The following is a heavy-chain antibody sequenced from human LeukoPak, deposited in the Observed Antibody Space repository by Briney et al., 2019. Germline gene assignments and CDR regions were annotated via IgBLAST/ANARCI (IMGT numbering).Heavy chain of an antibody. V-gene: IGHV1-8*01. D-gene: IGHD4-23*01. J-gene: IGHJ5*02. CDR1: GYTFTSYD. CDR2: ISPNSDNT. CDR3: ARDYGGSSGWFDP. Sequence: GASVKVSCKASGYTFTSYDINWVRQATGQGLEWVGWISPNSDNTGYAQKFQGRVTFTRDTSISTAYMELRSLTSEDTAVYYCARDYGGSSGWFDPWGQGTLVTVSS.